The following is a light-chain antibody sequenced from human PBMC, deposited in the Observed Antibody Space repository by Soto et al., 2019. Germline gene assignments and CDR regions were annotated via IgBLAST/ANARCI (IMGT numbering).Light chain of an antibody. V-gene: IGKV3-15*01. CDR3: QQYNNWPLT. J-gene: IGKJ4*01. CDR2: GAS. CDR1: QSVSSN. Sequence: EIVMTQSPATLSVSPGGRATLSCRASQSVSSNLAWYQQKPGQAPRLLIYGASTRATGIPARFSGSGSGTEFTLTISSLQSEDFAVYYCQQYNNWPLTFGGGTKVDFK.